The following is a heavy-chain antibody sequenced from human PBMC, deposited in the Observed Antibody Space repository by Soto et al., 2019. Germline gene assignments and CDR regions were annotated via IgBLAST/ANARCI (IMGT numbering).Heavy chain of an antibody. V-gene: IGHV4-59*01. CDR3: ARMEYSSGWYRFGY. CDR1: GGSISSYY. CDR2: IYYSGST. Sequence: KPSETLSLTCTVSGGSISSYYWSWIRQPPGKGLEWIGYIYYSGSTNYNPSLKSRVTISVDTSKNQFSLKLSSVTAADTAVYYCARMEYSSGWYRFGYWGQVNLVTVSS. D-gene: IGHD6-19*01. J-gene: IGHJ4*02.